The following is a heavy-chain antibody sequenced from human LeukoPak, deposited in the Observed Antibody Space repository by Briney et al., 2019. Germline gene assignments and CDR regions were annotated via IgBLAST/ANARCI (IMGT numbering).Heavy chain of an antibody. J-gene: IGHJ3*02. D-gene: IGHD2-2*01. CDR1: GYSFTSYW. CDR2: IYPGDSYT. Sequence: GESLKISCKGSGYSFTSYWIGWWRQMPGKGLEWMGIIYPGDSYTRYSPSFQGQVPISAAKSISTAYLQWSSLKASDTAMYYCASPYCSSTSCAGVHVGAFDIWGQGTMVTVSS. V-gene: IGHV5-51*01. CDR3: ASPYCSSTSCAGVHVGAFDI.